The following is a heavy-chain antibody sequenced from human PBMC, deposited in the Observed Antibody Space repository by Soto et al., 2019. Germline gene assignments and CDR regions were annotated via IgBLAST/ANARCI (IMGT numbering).Heavy chain of an antibody. V-gene: IGHV1-69*13. CDR2: IIPNCGAA. J-gene: IGHJ4*02. Sequence: ASVKVSCKASGYTFTGYYMHWVRQAPGQGLEWMGGIIPNCGAANYAQKFQGRVTITADESTSTAYMELSSLRSEDTAVYYCASSGVAVAGLGFAYWGQGTLVTVSS. D-gene: IGHD6-19*01. CDR3: ASSGVAVAGLGFAY. CDR1: GYTFTGYY.